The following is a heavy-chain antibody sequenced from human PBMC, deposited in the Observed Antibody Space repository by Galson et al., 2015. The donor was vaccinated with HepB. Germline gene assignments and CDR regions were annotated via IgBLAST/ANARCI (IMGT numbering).Heavy chain of an antibody. CDR2: INANGGST. D-gene: IGHD2-15*01. V-gene: IGHV3-64*01. Sequence: SLRLSCAASGFTFSSYAMHWVRQAPGKGLAYVSAINANGGSTNYASSVKGRFTISRDNSKNTLYLQMGSLRAEDMAVYYCARLYCSGGSCYFDYWGQGILVTVSS. CDR1: GFTFSSYA. J-gene: IGHJ4*02. CDR3: ARLYCSGGSCYFDY.